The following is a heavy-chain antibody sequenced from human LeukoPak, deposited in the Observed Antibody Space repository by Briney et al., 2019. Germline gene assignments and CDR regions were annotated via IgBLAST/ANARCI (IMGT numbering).Heavy chain of an antibody. J-gene: IGHJ4*02. CDR3: ASESGYSYGYGYYYFDY. D-gene: IGHD5-18*01. V-gene: IGHV3-33*08. CDR1: GFTFSSYG. Sequence: GSLRLSCAASGFTFSSYGMHWVRQAPGKGLEWVAVIWYDGSNKYYADSVKGRFTISRGNSKNTLYLQMNSLRAEDTAVYYCASESGYSYGYGYYYFDYWGQGTLVTVSS. CDR2: IWYDGSNK.